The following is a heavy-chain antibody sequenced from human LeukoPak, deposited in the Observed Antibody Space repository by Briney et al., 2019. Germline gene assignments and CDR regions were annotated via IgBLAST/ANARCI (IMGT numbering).Heavy chain of an antibody. J-gene: IGHJ3*02. CDR3: ARDRRGCSGGSCYSRVTDDAFDI. Sequence: GGSLRLSCEDSGFTFRSYEMNWVRQAPGKGLEWIAYLSSSGSAFSYADSVKGRFTISRDNSKNTLYLQMNSLRAEDTAVYYCARDRRGCSGGSCYSRVTDDAFDIWGQGTMVTVSS. D-gene: IGHD2-15*01. V-gene: IGHV3-48*03. CDR1: GFTFRSYE. CDR2: LSSSGSAF.